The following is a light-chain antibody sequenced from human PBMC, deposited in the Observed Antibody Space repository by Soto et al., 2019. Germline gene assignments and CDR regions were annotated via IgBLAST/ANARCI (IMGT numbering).Light chain of an antibody. CDR1: QTISSY. CDR3: QQSYSMPRT. CDR2: AAS. J-gene: IGKJ1*01. V-gene: IGKV1-39*01. Sequence: DIQMTQSPSSLSASVGDRVTIYCRASQTISSYLNWYQQKPGKAPKLLIYAASRLQSGVPSTFSGRGSGTDFTLTISSLQPEEFATYYCQQSYSMPRTFGPGTKVDIK.